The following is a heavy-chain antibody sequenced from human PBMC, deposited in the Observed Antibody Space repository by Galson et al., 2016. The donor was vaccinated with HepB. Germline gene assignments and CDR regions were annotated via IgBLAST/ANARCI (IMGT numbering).Heavy chain of an antibody. V-gene: IGHV3-72*01. Sequence: SLRLSCAVSGFTFSDYYMDWVRQAPGKGLEWVSRSRNKPSSYTTEYAASVKGRFTISRDDSKNSLYLQMSSLRTEDTAVYYCARNSNSTRYFDKGGQGTLVTVSS. CDR2: SRNKPSSYTT. D-gene: IGHD2/OR15-2a*01. CDR3: ARNSNSTRYFDK. CDR1: GFTFSDYY. J-gene: IGHJ4*02.